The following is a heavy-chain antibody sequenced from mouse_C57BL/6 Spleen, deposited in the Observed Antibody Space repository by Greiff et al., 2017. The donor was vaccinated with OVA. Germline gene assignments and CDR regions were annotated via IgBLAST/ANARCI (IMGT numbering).Heavy chain of an antibody. V-gene: IGHV5-4*01. CDR2: ISDGSYT. D-gene: IGHD3-1*01. J-gene: IGHJ2*01. CDR3: ARDRGEYYFDY. Sequence: EVKLVESGGGLVKPGGSLKLSCAASGFTFSSYAMSWVRQTPEKRLEWVATISDGSYTYYPDNVKGRFTISRDNAKNNLYLQMSHLKSEDTAMYYCARDRGEYYFDYWGQGTTLTVSS. CDR1: GFTFSSYA.